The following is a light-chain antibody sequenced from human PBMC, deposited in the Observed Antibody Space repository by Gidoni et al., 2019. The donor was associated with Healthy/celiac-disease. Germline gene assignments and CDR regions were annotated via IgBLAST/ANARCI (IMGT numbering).Light chain of an antibody. CDR2: QDS. CDR1: KLGDKY. V-gene: IGLV3-1*01. J-gene: IGLJ2*01. Sequence: SYELNKPPSVSGSPGQTASITCSGDKLGDKYACWYQQKPGQSPVLVIYQDSKRPSGIPERFSGSNSGNTATLTISGTQAMDEADYYCQAWDSSFVVFGGGTKLTVL. CDR3: QAWDSSFVV.